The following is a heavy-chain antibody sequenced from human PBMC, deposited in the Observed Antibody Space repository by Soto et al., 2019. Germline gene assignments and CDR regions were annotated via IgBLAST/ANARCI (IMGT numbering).Heavy chain of an antibody. V-gene: IGHV4-39*01. D-gene: IGHD1-26*01. CDR3: ANVKWELLAYFDY. Sequence: QLQLQESGPGLVKPSETLSLTCTVSGGSISSSSYYWGWIRQPPGKGLEWIGSIYYSGSTYYNPSLNSRVTISVDTSKNQFSLKLSSVTAADTAVYYCANVKWELLAYFDYWGQGTLVTVSS. CDR2: IYYSGST. J-gene: IGHJ4*02. CDR1: GGSISSSSYY.